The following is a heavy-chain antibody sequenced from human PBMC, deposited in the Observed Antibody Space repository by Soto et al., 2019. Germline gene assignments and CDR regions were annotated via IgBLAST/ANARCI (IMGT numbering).Heavy chain of an antibody. CDR2: IYHSGST. CDR1: GGSISSGGYS. D-gene: IGHD6-19*01. Sequence: QLHLQESGSGLVKPSQTLSLTCAVSGGSISSGGYSWSWIRQPPGKGLNYIGYIYHSGSTYYNPSLTSRVTISVARSKNQFSLKLSSVTAADTAVYYCARVRSGWGIDYWGQGTLVTVSS. CDR3: ARVRSGWGIDY. J-gene: IGHJ4*02. V-gene: IGHV4-30-2*01.